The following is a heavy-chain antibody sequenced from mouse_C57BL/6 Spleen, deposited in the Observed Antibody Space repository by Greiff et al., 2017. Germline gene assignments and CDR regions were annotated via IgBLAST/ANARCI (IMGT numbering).Heavy chain of an antibody. J-gene: IGHJ4*01. CDR1: GFTFSSYG. D-gene: IGHD2-5*01. V-gene: IGHV5-6*01. Sequence: EVMLVESGGDLVKPGGSLKLSCAASGFTFSSYGMSWVRQTPDKRLEWVATISSGGSYTYYPDSVKGRFTISRDNAKNTLYRQMSSLKSEDTAMYYCARHNYSNYGRYYYAMDYWGQGTSVTVSS. CDR3: ARHNYSNYGRYYYAMDY. CDR2: ISSGGSYT.